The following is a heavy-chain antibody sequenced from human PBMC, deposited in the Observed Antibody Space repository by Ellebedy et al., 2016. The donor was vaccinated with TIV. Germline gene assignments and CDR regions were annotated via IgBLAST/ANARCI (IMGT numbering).Heavy chain of an antibody. V-gene: IGHV4-31*03. CDR1: GGSINNRNYH. J-gene: IGHJ4*01. CDR3: AREGSVAGTGFDH. Sequence: MPSETLSLTCNVSGGSINNRNYHRSWIRQLPGKGLEWIGYVYYSGITYSNPPLQSRVSMSFDMSKNQFSLTVTSLTAADTAVYYCAREGSVAGTGFDHWGQGILVTVSS. CDR2: VYYSGIT. D-gene: IGHD6-19*01.